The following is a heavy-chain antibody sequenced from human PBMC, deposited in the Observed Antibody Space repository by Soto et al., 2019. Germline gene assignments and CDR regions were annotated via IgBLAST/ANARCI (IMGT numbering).Heavy chain of an antibody. V-gene: IGHV3-30-3*01. CDR1: GFTFSSYA. CDR3: ARDRRPMTRTYGMDV. D-gene: IGHD3-22*01. CDR2: ISYDGSNK. Sequence: QVQLVESGGGVVQPGRSLRLSCAASGFTFSSYAMHWVRQAPGKGLEWVAVISYDGSNKYYADSVKGRFTISRDNSKNTLYLQMHSLRAEDTAVYYCARDRRPMTRTYGMDVWGQGTTVTVSS. J-gene: IGHJ6*02.